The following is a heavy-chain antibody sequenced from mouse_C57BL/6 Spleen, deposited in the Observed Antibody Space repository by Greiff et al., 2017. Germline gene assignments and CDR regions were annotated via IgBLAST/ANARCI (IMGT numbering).Heavy chain of an antibody. CDR1: GFTFSDFY. CDR2: SRNKANDYTT. CDR3: AREQYDGYFDV. D-gene: IGHD2-14*01. V-gene: IGHV7-1*01. J-gene: IGHJ1*03. Sequence: EVQRVESGGGLVQSGRSLRLSCATSGFTFSDFYMEWVRQAPGKGLEWIAASRNKANDYTTEYSASVKGRFIVSRDTTQSILYLQMNALRAEDTAIYYCAREQYDGYFDVWGTGTTVTVSS.